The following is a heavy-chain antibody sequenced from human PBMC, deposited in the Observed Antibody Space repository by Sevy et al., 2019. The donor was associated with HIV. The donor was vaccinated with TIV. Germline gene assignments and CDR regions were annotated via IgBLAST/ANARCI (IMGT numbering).Heavy chain of an antibody. CDR3: ARICSGGSSNGPLGAFDI. J-gene: IGHJ3*02. D-gene: IGHD2-15*01. V-gene: IGHV1-2*02. CDR2: INPNSGGT. Sequence: ATVKVSCKASGYTFTGYYMHWVRQAPGQGLEWMGWINPNSGGTNYAQKFQGRVTMTRDTSISTAYMELSRLRSDDTAVHYCARICSGGSSNGPLGAFDIWGQGTMVTVSS. CDR1: GYTFTGYY.